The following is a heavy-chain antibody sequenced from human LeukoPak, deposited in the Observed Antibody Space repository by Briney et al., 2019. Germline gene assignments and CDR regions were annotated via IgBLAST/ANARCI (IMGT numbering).Heavy chain of an antibody. V-gene: IGHV3-15*01. CDR2: IKSKTDGGTT. Sequence: GGSLRLSCAASGFTFSNAWMSWVRQAPGKGLEWVGRIKSKTDGGTTDYAAPVKGRFTISRDDSKNTLYLQMNSLKTEDTAVYYCTTDPSHPYGDYVRGDWFDPWGQGTLVTVSS. CDR1: GFTFSNAW. J-gene: IGHJ5*02. CDR3: TTDPSHPYGDYVRGDWFDP. D-gene: IGHD4-17*01.